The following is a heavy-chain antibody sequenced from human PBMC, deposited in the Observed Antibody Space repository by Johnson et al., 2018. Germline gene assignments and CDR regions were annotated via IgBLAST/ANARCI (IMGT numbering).Heavy chain of an antibody. D-gene: IGHD5-12*01. CDR3: AKEGDSADGRYDYSVDG. V-gene: IGHV3-30*18. Sequence: VQLVESGGGVVQPGRSLRLSCAASGFTFSLYGFHWVRQAPGKGLEWVALISYDGDYKKYGDSVKGRFTISRDNSQNTLYLPMNGLRPEDTGVYFCAKEGDSADGRYDYSVDGWGKGTTVTVSS. CDR2: ISYDGDYK. J-gene: IGHJ6*03. CDR1: GFTFSLYG.